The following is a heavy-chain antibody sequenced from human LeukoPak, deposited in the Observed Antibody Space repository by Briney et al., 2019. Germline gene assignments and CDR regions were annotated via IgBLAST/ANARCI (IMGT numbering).Heavy chain of an antibody. CDR3: ARDRKGTALPEDGYSYGYPDY. J-gene: IGHJ4*02. V-gene: IGHV3-21*01. CDR2: ISSSSSYI. CDR1: GFTFSSYS. Sequence: GGPLRLSCAASGFTFSSYSMNWVRQAPGKGLEWVSSISSSSSYIYYADSVKGRFTISRDNAKNSLYLQMNSLRAEDTAVYYCARDRKGTALPEDGYSYGYPDYWGQGTLVTVSS. D-gene: IGHD5-18*01.